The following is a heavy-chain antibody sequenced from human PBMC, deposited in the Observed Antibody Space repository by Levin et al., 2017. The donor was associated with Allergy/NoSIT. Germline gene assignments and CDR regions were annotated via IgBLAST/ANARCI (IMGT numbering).Heavy chain of an antibody. CDR3: ARYGSTWDFDS. V-gene: IGHV3-7*01. Sequence: AGESLKISCAASGFIFSSNWLSWVRQAPGKGLEWVAHIKQAGSEKYYVDSVKGRFTISRDNAKNSLYLQMNNLRIEDTAVYYCARYGSTWDFDSWGQGTLVTVSS. J-gene: IGHJ4*02. CDR2: IKQAGSEK. D-gene: IGHD1-26*01. CDR1: GFIFSSNW.